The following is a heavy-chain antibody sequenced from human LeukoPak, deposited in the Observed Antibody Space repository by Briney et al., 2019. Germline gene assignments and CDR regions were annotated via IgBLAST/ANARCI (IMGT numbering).Heavy chain of an antibody. V-gene: IGHV4-4*08. CDR2: IYTSGTT. CDR3: ARTLEYSASAVRY. Sequence: PSETLSLTCTVSGGSISSYYWSWIRQPPGNGLEWIGRIYTSGTTNYNPSLRSRVTISVDTSKNQFSLKLSSVTAADTAVYYCARTLEYSASAVRYWGQGTVVTVSS. J-gene: IGHJ4*02. D-gene: IGHD5-12*01. CDR1: GGSISSYY.